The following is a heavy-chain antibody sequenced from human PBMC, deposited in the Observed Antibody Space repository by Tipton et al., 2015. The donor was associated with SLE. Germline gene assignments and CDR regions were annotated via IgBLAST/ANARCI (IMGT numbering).Heavy chain of an antibody. Sequence: TLSLTCTVSGGSISGYYWSWIRRPPGKGLEWIGEINDSGSTNYSPSLESRVALSIDSSKNQFSLKLSSVTAADTGLYYCARITYLSLRDVWGQGTLVTVSS. CDR3: ARITYLSLRDV. V-gene: IGHV4-34*01. CDR2: INDSGST. CDR1: GGSISGYY. D-gene: IGHD3-10*01. J-gene: IGHJ4*02.